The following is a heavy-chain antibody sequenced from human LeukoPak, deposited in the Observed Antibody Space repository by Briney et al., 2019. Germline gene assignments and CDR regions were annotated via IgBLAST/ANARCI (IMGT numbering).Heavy chain of an antibody. V-gene: IGHV4-30-2*01. D-gene: IGHD3-9*01. Sequence: SQTLSLTCAVSGGSISSGGYSWSWIRQPPGKGLEWIGYIYHSGSTYYNPSLKSRVTISVDRSKNQFSLKLSSVTAADTAVYYCASLNSYDTDYWGQGTLVTVSS. CDR2: IYHSGST. CDR3: ASLNSYDTDY. J-gene: IGHJ4*02. CDR1: GGSISSGGYS.